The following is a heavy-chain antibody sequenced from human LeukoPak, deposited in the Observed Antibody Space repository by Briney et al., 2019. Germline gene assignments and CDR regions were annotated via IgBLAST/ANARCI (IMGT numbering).Heavy chain of an antibody. D-gene: IGHD3-3*01. CDR1: GGSISSYY. CDR3: ARLTPPSYYDFWGGYCEFDY. J-gene: IGHJ4*02. Sequence: SETLSLTCTVSGGSISSYYWSWIRQPPGKGLEWIGYIYYSGSTNYNPSLKSRVTISVDTSKNQFSLKLSSVTAADTAVYYCARLTPPSYYDFWGGYCEFDYWGQGTLVTVS. V-gene: IGHV4-59*08. CDR2: IYYSGST.